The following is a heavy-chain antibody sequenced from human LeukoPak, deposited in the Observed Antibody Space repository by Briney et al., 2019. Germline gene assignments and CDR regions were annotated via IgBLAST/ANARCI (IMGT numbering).Heavy chain of an antibody. D-gene: IGHD6-25*01. CDR1: GFTFSDYY. V-gene: IGHV3-11*01. CDR3: ARDPGRLLHYYYGMDV. Sequence: GGSLRLSCAASGFTFSDYYMSWIRQAPGKGLEWVSYISSSGSTIYYADSVKGRFTISRDNAKNSLYLQMNSLRAEDTAVYYCARDPGRLLHYYYGMDVWGQGTTVTVSS. J-gene: IGHJ6*02. CDR2: ISSSGSTI.